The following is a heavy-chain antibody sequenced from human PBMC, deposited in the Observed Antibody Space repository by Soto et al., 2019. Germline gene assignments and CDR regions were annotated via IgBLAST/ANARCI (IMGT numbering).Heavy chain of an antibody. J-gene: IGHJ4*02. CDR1: GFTFSRYS. V-gene: IGHV3-48*01. Sequence: EVQLVESGGGLVQPGGSLRLSCAASGFTFSRYSMNWVRQAPGKGLEWVSYISSSSNSIYYADSVKGRFTISRDNAKNALHLQMNGLRAEDRAVYYCASPVGCSTTICIRWGQGILVTVSS. CDR2: ISSSSNSI. CDR3: ASPVGCSTTICIR. D-gene: IGHD1-1*01.